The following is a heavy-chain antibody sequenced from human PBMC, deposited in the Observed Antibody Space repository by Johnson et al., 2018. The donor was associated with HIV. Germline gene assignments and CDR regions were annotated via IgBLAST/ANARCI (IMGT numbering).Heavy chain of an antibody. CDR1: GFTVSSNY. J-gene: IGHJ3*02. CDR3: ARDYYDSGGNHHAFDI. D-gene: IGHD3-22*01. CDR2: IYSGGTT. Sequence: EVQLVESGGGLVQPRGSLRLSCAASGFTVSSNYMNWVRQAPGKGLEWVSVIYSGGTTYYADSVKGRFTISRDNSKNTLYLQMNSLRVEDTAIYYCARDYYDSGGNHHAFDIWGQGTMVSVSS. V-gene: IGHV3-66*02.